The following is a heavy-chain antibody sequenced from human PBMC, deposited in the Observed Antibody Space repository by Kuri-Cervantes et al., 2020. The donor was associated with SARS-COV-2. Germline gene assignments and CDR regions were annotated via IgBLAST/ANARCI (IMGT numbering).Heavy chain of an antibody. V-gene: IGHV3-21*05. CDR1: GFTFSTYT. Sequence: GGSLRLSCAASGFTFSTYTMNWVRQAPGKGLEWVSYISSSSYTNYADSVKGRFTISRDNAKNSLYLQMNSLRAEDTAVYYCARSPSRKLRFLDRGGAFDIWGQGTMVTVSS. D-gene: IGHD3-3*01. CDR3: ARSPSRKLRFLDRGGAFDI. J-gene: IGHJ3*02. CDR2: ISSSSYT.